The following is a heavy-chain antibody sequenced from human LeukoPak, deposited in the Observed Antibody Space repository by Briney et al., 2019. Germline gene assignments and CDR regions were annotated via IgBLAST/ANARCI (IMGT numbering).Heavy chain of an antibody. V-gene: IGHV3-74*01. D-gene: IGHD2-15*01. CDR1: GFSLSGYW. CDR2: NNGDGSTT. J-gene: IGHJ5*02. Sequence: PGGSLRLSCVASGFSLSGYWMYWVCQAPGEGLMYISRNNGDGSTTNYADVVKGRFTMSRDNVKNTLYLQMNSLRVEDTAVYYCARDPRNVGLAPWGQGTLVTVSS. CDR3: ARDPRNVGLAP.